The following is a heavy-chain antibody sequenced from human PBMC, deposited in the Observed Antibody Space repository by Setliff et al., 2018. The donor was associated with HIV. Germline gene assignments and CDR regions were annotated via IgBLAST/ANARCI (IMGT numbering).Heavy chain of an antibody. CDR2: INWAGSRT. CDR3: AKSTGSVLGTYYFDN. CDR1: GFTFDDHA. D-gene: IGHD3-10*01. J-gene: IGHJ4*02. V-gene: IGHV3-43D*04. Sequence: GESLKISCAASGFTFDDHAMYWVRQAPGKGLEWVSLINWAGSRTFYAESVRGRFTTSRDNSKNFLYLEMNSLRDDDTALYFCAKSTGSVLGTYYFDNWGQGTLVTVSS.